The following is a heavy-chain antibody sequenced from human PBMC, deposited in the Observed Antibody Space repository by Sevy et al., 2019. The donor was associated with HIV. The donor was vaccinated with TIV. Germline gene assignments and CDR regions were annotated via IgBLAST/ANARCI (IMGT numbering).Heavy chain of an antibody. CDR1: GFTFSSYS. J-gene: IGHJ3*02. CDR2: ISSSSNYI. Sequence: GGSLRLSCAASGFTFSSYSMNWVRQAPGKGLEWVSSISSSSNYIYYADSVKVRFTIARDNAKNSLYLQTNSLRAEDTAVYYWARDMTEGDCSGCSCYSDAFDIWGQGTMVTVSS. CDR3: ARDMTEGDCSGCSCYSDAFDI. V-gene: IGHV3-21*01. D-gene: IGHD2-15*01.